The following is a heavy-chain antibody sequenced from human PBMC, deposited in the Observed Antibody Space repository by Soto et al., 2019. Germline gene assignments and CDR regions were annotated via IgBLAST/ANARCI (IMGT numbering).Heavy chain of an antibody. CDR1: GFTFNNYA. V-gene: IGHV3-23*01. D-gene: IGHD3-16*02. CDR3: AKQRDLAYDYVWGSYGFVDY. CDR2: ISDSGGST. J-gene: IGHJ4*02. Sequence: GGSLRLSCAASGFTFNNYAMSWVRQAPGKGLEWASGISDSGGSTYYADSVKGRFTISRDNSKNTLFLQMNSLRDEDTAVYYCAKQRDLAYDYVWGSYGFVDYWGQGTPVTVSS.